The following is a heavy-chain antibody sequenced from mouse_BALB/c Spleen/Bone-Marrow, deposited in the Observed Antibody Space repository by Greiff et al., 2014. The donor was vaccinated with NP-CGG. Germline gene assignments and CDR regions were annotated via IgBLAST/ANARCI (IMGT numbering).Heavy chain of an antibody. CDR1: GFNIKDTY. CDR3: ARWEYYAMDY. Sequence: VQLKESGAELVKPGASVKLSCTASGFNIKDTYMHWVKQRPEQGLEWIGRIDPANGNTKYDPKFPGKATITADTSSNTAYLQLSSLTSEDTAVYYCARWEYYAMDYWGQGTSVTVSS. J-gene: IGHJ4*01. CDR2: IDPANGNT. D-gene: IGHD4-1*01. V-gene: IGHV14-3*02.